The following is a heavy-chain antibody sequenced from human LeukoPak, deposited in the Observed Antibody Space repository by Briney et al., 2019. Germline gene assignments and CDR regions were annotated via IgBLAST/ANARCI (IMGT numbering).Heavy chain of an antibody. Sequence: GGSLRLSCAASGFTFSSYAMHWVRQAPGKGLEWVTVRSLDGSNKYYADSVKGRFTISRDNAKNSLYLQMNSLRAEDKAVYYCVRDRGSSLYRALFDYWGQGTLVTVSS. CDR2: RSLDGSNK. CDR3: VRDRGSSLYRALFDY. V-gene: IGHV3-30*04. CDR1: GFTFSSYA. D-gene: IGHD3-16*01. J-gene: IGHJ4*02.